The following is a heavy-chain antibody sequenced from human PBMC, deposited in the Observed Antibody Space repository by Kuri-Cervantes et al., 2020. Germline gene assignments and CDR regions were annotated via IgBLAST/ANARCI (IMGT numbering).Heavy chain of an antibody. J-gene: IGHJ4*02. D-gene: IGHD2-15*01. Sequence: GGSLRLSCAASGFTFSSYGMHWVRQAPGKGLEWVAVIWYDGSNKYYADSVKGRFTISRDNSKNTLYLQMNSLRAEDTALYYCAKDIGLGCSGGSCYFDYFDYWGQGTLVTVSS. CDR2: IWYDGSNK. CDR1: GFTFSSYG. V-gene: IGHV3-30*02. CDR3: AKDIGLGCSGGSCYFDYFDY.